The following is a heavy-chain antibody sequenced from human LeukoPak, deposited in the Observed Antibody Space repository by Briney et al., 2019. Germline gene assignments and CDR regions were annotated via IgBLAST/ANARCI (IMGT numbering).Heavy chain of an antibody. J-gene: IGHJ3*02. CDR3: ARATYDSSAVDAFDI. CDR2: TNTAGNTI. V-gene: IGHV3-11*01. D-gene: IGHD3-22*01. CDR1: GFTFRDYF. Sequence: GGSLRLSCAASGFTFRDYFMSWIRQAPGKGLEWVAYTNTAGNTIYYADSMKGRFTISRDNAKNSLYLQMNTLRAEDTAVYYCARATYDSSAVDAFDIWGQGTMVTVSA.